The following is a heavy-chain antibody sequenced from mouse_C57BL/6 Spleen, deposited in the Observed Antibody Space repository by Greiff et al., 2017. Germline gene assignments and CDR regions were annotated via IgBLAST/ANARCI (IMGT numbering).Heavy chain of an antibody. D-gene: IGHD1-1*01. Sequence: VQLQQSVAELVRPGASVKLSCTASGFNIKNTYMHWVKQRPEQGLEWIGRIDPANGNTKYAPKFQGKATITADTSSNTAYLQLSRLTSEYTAIYYCASDYGSSYYYAMDYWGQGTSVTVSS. V-gene: IGHV14-3*01. CDR3: ASDYGSSYYYAMDY. CDR1: GFNIKNTY. CDR2: IDPANGNT. J-gene: IGHJ4*01.